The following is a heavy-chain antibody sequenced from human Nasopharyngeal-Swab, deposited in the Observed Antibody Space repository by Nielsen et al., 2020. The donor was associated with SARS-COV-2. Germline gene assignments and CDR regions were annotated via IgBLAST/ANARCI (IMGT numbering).Heavy chain of an antibody. CDR1: GCLGTSYA. J-gene: IGHJ4*02. D-gene: IGHD3-10*01. CDR2: INAGNGNT. V-gene: IGHV1-3*01. CDR3: ARDRIDSGFDY. Sequence: VSGQVCGCLGTSYAVHGVSQAPGQRLEWMGWINAGNGNTKYSQKFQGRVTITRDTSASTAYMELSSLRSEDTAVYYCARDRIDSGFDYWGQGTLVTVSS.